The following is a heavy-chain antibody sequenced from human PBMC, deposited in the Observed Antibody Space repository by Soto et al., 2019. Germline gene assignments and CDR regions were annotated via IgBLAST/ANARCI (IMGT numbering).Heavy chain of an antibody. CDR1: GFTFSSYT. Sequence: EVQLLEAGGDLIQPGGSLRLSCAASGFTFSSYTMTWVRHAPGKGLEWVSAINGGGGSTYYADSVKGRFTISRDNSKDTLYLQMNSLRAEDTAVYYCAKDKVCSGGSCYYDYWGQGTLVTVSS. CDR2: INGGGGST. CDR3: AKDKVCSGGSCYYDY. D-gene: IGHD2-15*01. V-gene: IGHV3-23*01. J-gene: IGHJ4*02.